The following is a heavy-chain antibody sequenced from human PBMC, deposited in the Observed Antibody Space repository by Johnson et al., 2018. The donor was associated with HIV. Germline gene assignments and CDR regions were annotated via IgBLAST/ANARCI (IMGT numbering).Heavy chain of an antibody. CDR1: GFTVSDNY. J-gene: IGHJ3*01. CDR2: IYSGGTA. Sequence: VQLVESGGGLVQSGRSLRLSCAASGFTVSDNYMSWVRQAPGKGLECVSLIYSGGTAYYADSVKDRFTVSRDDSKNTLFLQMNSLRAEDTAVYYCARDPGNLYCGGDCYPEDAFDLWGQGTMVIVSS. V-gene: IGHV3-66*01. CDR3: ARDPGNLYCGGDCYPEDAFDL. D-gene: IGHD2-21*02.